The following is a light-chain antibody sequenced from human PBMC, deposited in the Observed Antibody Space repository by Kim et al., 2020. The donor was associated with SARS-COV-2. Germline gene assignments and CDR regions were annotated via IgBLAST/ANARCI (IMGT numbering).Light chain of an antibody. Sequence: EIVLTQSPGTLSLSPGERATLSCRTSQSLRSNYLAWYQHKPGQAPRLLIYGTYNRATGTPDRFSGSGSGADFTLTINRLEPEDFEVYYCQQYDTPPYTFGQGTKLEI. CDR1: QSLRSNY. J-gene: IGKJ2*01. V-gene: IGKV3-20*01. CDR3: QQYDTPPYT. CDR2: GTY.